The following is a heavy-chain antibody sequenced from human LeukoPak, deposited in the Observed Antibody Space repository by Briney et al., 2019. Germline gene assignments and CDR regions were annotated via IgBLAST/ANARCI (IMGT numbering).Heavy chain of an antibody. V-gene: IGHV1-2*02. CDR1: GYTFTGYY. J-gene: IGHJ3*02. CDR2: INPNSGGT. CDR3: ARGTIRRTVTTGVDTFDI. Sequence: ASVKVSCKPSGYTFTGYYIHWVRQAPGQGLEWMGWINPNSGGTKYAQKFQGRVTMTRDTSIITAYMELSRLRSDDTAVYYCARGTIRRTVTTGVDTFDIWGQGTKVTVSS. D-gene: IGHD4-17*01.